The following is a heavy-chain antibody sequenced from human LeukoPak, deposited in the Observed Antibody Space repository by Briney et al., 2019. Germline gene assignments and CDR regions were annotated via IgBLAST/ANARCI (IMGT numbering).Heavy chain of an antibody. J-gene: IGHJ5*02. Sequence: SETLSLTCTVSGGSISSSSYYWGWIRQPPGKGLEWIGSIYYSGSTYYNPSLKSRVTISVDTSKNQFSLKLSSVTAADTAVYYCARHVRYDFWSGSFSYNWFDPWGQGTLVTVSS. CDR2: IYYSGST. CDR3: ARHVRYDFWSGSFSYNWFDP. V-gene: IGHV4-39*01. D-gene: IGHD3-3*01. CDR1: GGSISSSSYY.